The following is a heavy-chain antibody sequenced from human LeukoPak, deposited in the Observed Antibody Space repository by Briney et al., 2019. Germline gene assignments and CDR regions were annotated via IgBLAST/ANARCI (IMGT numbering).Heavy chain of an antibody. V-gene: IGHV1-18*01. Sequence: GASVKVSCKASGYTFTSYGISWVRQAPGQGLEWMGWISAYNGNTNYAQKLQGRVTMTTDTSTSTAYMELSSLRSDDTAVYYCARDHQLLWFGESPADYWGQGTLVTVSS. D-gene: IGHD3-10*01. J-gene: IGHJ4*02. CDR1: GYTFTSYG. CDR2: ISAYNGNT. CDR3: ARDHQLLWFGESPADY.